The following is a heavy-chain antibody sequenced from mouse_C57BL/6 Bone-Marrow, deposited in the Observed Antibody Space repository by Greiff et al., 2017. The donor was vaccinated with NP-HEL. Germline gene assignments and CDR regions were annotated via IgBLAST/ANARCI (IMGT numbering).Heavy chain of an antibody. Sequence: QVHVKQSGAELVKPGASVKMSCKASGYTFTTYPIEWMRQNHGKSLEWIGNFHPYNDDTKYNEKFKGKATLTVEKSSSTVYLELSRLTSDDSAVYYCARGGLHGNYFDYWGQGTTLTVSS. CDR3: ARGGLHGNYFDY. V-gene: IGHV1-47*01. J-gene: IGHJ2*01. CDR2: FHPYNDDT. D-gene: IGHD2-1*01. CDR1: GYTFTTYP.